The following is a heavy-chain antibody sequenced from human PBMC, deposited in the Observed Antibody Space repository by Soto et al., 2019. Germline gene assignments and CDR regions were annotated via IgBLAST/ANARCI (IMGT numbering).Heavy chain of an antibody. D-gene: IGHD3-3*01. CDR2: IWYDGSNK. J-gene: IGHJ5*02. Sequence: GGSLRLSCAASGFTFSSYGMHWVRQAPGKGLEWVAVIWYDGSNKYYADSVKGRFTISRDNSKNTLYLQMNSLRAEDTAVYYCARNRGVERITIFGVVIMDNWFDPWGQGTLVTVSS. CDR1: GFTFSSYG. V-gene: IGHV3-33*01. CDR3: ARNRGVERITIFGVVIMDNWFDP.